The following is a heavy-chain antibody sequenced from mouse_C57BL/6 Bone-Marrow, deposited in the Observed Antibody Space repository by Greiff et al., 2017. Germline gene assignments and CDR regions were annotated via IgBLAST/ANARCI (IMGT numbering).Heavy chain of an antibody. CDR1: GYTFTDYY. D-gene: IGHD4-1*01. V-gene: IGHV1-19*01. Sequence: EVKLQQSGPVLVKPGASVKMSCKASGYTFTDYYMNWVKQSHGKSLEWIGVINPYNGGTSYNQKFKGKATLTVDKSSSTAYMELNSLTSEDSAVYYCARLDWDYFDYWGQGTTLTVSS. J-gene: IGHJ2*01. CDR3: ARLDWDYFDY. CDR2: INPYNGGT.